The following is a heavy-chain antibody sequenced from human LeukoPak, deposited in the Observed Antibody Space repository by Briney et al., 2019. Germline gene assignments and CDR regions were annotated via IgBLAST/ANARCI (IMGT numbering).Heavy chain of an antibody. CDR2: IHKAGTES. CDR1: GFTFTDYW. D-gene: IGHD1-26*01. J-gene: IGHJ4*02. CDR3: ARVGTWELQRVFDY. V-gene: IGHV3-7*01. Sequence: GGSLRLSCAASGFTFTDYWMTWVRQVPGKGLEWVANIHKAGTESYYVDSVKGRFALSRDNAKNSLYLQLSSLRVDDTAVYYCARVGTWELQRVFDYWGQGTLVTVSS.